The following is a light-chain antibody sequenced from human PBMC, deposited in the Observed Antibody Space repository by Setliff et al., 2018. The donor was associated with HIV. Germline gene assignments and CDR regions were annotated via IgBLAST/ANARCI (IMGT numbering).Light chain of an antibody. CDR3: RSYAGTDTFVV. Sequence: QSVLTQPPSVSGSPGQSIIISCTGTINNIGSYNRVSWYQQRPGTAPKLIIFEVNKRPSGVSNRFSGSKSGSTASLAISGLQADDEGDYYCRSYAGTDTFVVFGTGTKVTVL. V-gene: IGLV2-23*02. J-gene: IGLJ1*01. CDR2: EVN. CDR1: INNIGSYNR.